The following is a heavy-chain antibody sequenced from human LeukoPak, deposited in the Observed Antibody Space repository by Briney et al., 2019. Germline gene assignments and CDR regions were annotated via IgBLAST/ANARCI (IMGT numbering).Heavy chain of an antibody. CDR3: ARVGGSYHNAFDI. CDR1: GYTFTGYY. D-gene: IGHD1-26*01. Sequence: GASVKVSCKASGYTFTGYYMHWVRQAPGQGLEWMGWIYPNSGDTNYAQKFQGRVTMTRDTSISTAYMELSRLRSDDTAIYYCARVGGSYHNAFDIWGQGTMVTVSS. J-gene: IGHJ3*02. V-gene: IGHV1-2*02. CDR2: IYPNSGDT.